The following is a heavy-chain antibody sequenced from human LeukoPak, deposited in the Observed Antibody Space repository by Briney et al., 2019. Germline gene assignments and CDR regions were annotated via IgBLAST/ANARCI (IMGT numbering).Heavy chain of an antibody. CDR1: GGSIGSSSYY. Sequence: PSETLSLTCTASGGSIGSSSYYWGWIRQPPGKGLEWIGSIYYSGSTYYNPSLKSRVTISVDTSKNQFSLKLSSVTAADTAVYYCARYHLAAAAAFDYWGQGTLVTVSS. J-gene: IGHJ4*02. D-gene: IGHD6-13*01. CDR2: IYYSGST. CDR3: ARYHLAAAAAFDY. V-gene: IGHV4-39*07.